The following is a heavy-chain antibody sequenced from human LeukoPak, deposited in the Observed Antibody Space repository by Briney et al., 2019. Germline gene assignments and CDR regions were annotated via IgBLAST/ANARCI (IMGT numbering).Heavy chain of an antibody. Sequence: GGSLRFSCAASGFTFTSYWMHWVRQAPGKGLVWVSRINSDGSSTSYADSVKGRFTISRDNAMQTLHLQMNSLRAEDTGVYYCAKSGGSNYFDHWGQGILVTISS. V-gene: IGHV3-74*01. CDR2: INSDGSST. J-gene: IGHJ4*02. CDR1: GFTFTSYW. CDR3: AKSGGSNYFDH. D-gene: IGHD3-10*01.